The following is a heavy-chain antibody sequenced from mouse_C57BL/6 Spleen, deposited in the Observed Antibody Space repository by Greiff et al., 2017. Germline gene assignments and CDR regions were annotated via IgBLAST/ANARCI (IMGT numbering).Heavy chain of an antibody. J-gene: IGHJ2*01. CDR3: ARNYYGSSSLDY. V-gene: IGHV5-9*01. Sequence: EVQLVESGGGLVKPGGSLKLSCAASGFTFSSYTMSWVRQTPEKRLEWVATTSGGCGNTYYPDSVKGRFTISRDNAKNTLYLQMSSLRSEDTALYYCARNYYGSSSLDYWGQGTTLTVSS. CDR1: GFTFSSYT. D-gene: IGHD1-1*01. CDR2: TSGGCGNT.